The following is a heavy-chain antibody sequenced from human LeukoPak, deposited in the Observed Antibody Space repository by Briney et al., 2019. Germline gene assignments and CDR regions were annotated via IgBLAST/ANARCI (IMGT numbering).Heavy chain of an antibody. J-gene: IGHJ4*02. Sequence: ASVKGSCKASGYTFTSYDINWVRQATGQGLEWMGWMNPNSGNTGYAQKFQGRVTMTRNTSISTAHMELSSLRSEDTAVYYCARGRGWYGPFDYWGQGTLVTVSP. CDR2: MNPNSGNT. D-gene: IGHD6-19*01. CDR3: ARGRGWYGPFDY. V-gene: IGHV1-8*01. CDR1: GYTFTSYD.